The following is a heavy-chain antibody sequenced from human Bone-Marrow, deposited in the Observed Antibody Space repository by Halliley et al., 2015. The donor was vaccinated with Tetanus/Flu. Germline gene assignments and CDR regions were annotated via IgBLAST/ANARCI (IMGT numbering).Heavy chain of an antibody. J-gene: IGHJ4*02. CDR3: ARGHTWRYSSESSGYWGLDF. V-gene: IGHV4-30-2*05. Sequence: HNGSPSFNPSLGRRLSMSVDTSKKQFSLRLSSVTAADTAVYYCARGHTWRYSSESSGYWGLDFWGQGTLVTVSS. D-gene: IGHD3-22*01. CDR2: HNGSP.